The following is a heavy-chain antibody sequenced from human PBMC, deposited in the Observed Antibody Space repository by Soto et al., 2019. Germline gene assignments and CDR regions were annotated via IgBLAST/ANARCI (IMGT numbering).Heavy chain of an antibody. Sequence: SQTLSLPCAISGDSVSSNSAAWNWIRQSPSRGLEWLGRTYYRSKWYNDYAVSVKSRITINPDTSKNQISLQLNSVTPEDTATYYCAKDGELRRVYYFDSWGQGTLVTVSS. CDR2: TYYRSKWYN. CDR3: AKDGELRRVYYFDS. CDR1: GDSVSSNSAA. D-gene: IGHD1-26*01. V-gene: IGHV6-1*01. J-gene: IGHJ4*02.